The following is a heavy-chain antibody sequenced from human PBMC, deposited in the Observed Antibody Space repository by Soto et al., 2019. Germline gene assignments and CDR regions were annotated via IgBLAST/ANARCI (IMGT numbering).Heavy chain of an antibody. D-gene: IGHD1-26*01. Sequence: GSLRLSCAAPGFTFSSYEMNWVRQAPGKGLEWVSYISSSGSTIYYADSVKGRFTISRDNAKNSLYLQMNSLRAEDTAVYYCARDGFVIVGALVLNYWGQGPLVTVSS. CDR1: GFTFSSYE. CDR2: ISSSGSTI. CDR3: ARDGFVIVGALVLNY. J-gene: IGHJ4*02. V-gene: IGHV3-48*03.